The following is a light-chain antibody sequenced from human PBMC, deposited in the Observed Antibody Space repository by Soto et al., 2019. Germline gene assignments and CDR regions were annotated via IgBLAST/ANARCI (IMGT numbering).Light chain of an antibody. CDR3: QQYNNWPPAYT. V-gene: IGKV3D-15*01. CDR2: DSN. J-gene: IGKJ2*01. Sequence: EIVLTQSPATLSVSPGERATLSCRASQRISNKLAWYQQKPGQAPRLLIYDSNTRATGIPARFSRSGSGTDITIPISSLQSEDFVVYYCQQYNNWPPAYTFGQGTKLDFK. CDR1: QRISNK.